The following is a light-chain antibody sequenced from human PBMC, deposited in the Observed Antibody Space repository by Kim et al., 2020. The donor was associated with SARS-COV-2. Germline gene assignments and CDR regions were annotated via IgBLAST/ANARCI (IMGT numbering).Light chain of an antibody. V-gene: IGLV2-11*01. CDR2: DVS. CDR1: SSDVGGYNY. J-gene: IGLJ3*02. CDR3: CSYAGSYTLHWV. Sequence: QSALTQPRSVSGSPGQSVTISCTGTSSDVGGYNYVSWYQQHPGKAPKLMIYDVSKRPSGVPDRFSGSKSGNTASLTISGLQAEDEADYYCCSYAGSYTLHWVCGGGTQLTVL.